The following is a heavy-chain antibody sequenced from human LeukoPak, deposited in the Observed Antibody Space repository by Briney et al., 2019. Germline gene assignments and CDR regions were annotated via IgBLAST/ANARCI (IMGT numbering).Heavy chain of an antibody. J-gene: IGHJ3*02. CDR2: INVGNGNT. CDR3: ARDLRQWPVQSAFDI. V-gene: IGHV1-3*01. CDR1: GYTFTSYG. D-gene: IGHD6-19*01. Sequence: ASVKASCKASGYTFTSYGISWVRQAPGQRLEWMGWINVGNGNTKYSQKFQGRVTITRDTSESTAYMELSSLRSEDTAVYYCARDLRQWPVQSAFDIWGQGTMVTVSS.